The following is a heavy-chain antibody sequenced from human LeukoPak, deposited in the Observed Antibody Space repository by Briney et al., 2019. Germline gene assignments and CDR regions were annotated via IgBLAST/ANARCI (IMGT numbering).Heavy chain of an antibody. CDR3: AKDLSLSGSYYGFDY. V-gene: IGHV3-48*01. D-gene: IGHD1-26*01. J-gene: IGHJ4*02. Sequence: GGSLRLSCAASGFTFSDYSMNWVRQAPGKGLEWVSYIRSSSSTKNYADSVKGRFTISRDNAKNTLYLQMNSLRAEDTAVYYCAKDLSLSGSYYGFDYWGQGTLVTVSS. CDR1: GFTFSDYS. CDR2: IRSSSSTK.